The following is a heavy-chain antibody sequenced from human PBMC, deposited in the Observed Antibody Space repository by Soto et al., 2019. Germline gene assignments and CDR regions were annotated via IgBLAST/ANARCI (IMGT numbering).Heavy chain of an antibody. V-gene: IGHV4-30-2*01. CDR3: ARDFERSAIGP. CDR2: IYHSGST. J-gene: IGHJ5*02. CDR1: GGSISSGGYS. D-gene: IGHD3-9*01. Sequence: PSETLSLTCAVSGGSISSGGYSWSWIRQPPGKGLEWIGYIYHSGSTYYNPSLKSRVTISVDRSKNQFSLTLKSVTAADTAVYFCARDFERSAIGPWGQGTSVTVSS.